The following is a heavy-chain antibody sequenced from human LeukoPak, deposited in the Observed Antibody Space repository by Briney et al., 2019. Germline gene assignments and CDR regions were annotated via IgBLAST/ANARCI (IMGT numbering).Heavy chain of an antibody. D-gene: IGHD2-15*01. V-gene: IGHV4-34*01. CDR3: ARDTDIVVVVAANGFDP. CDR2: INHSGST. Sequence: SETLSLTCAVYGGSFSGYYWSWIRQPPGKGLEWIGEINHSGSTNYNPSLKSRVTISVDTSKNQFSLKLSFVTAADTAVYYCARDTDIVVVVAANGFDPWGQGTLVTVSS. J-gene: IGHJ5*02. CDR1: GGSFSGYY.